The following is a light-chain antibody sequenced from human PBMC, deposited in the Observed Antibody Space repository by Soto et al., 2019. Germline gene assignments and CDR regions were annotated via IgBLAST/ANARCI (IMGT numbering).Light chain of an antibody. CDR3: QQRSNWPLT. CDR1: QSVSSY. V-gene: IGKV3-11*01. Sequence: EIVLTQSPATLSLSPGERATLSCRASQSVSSYLAWYQQKPGQAPRLLIYDASNRATGIPARFSGSGSGTDFTLTISSLEPDDFAVYYCQQRSNWPLTFGAWTKVEIK. J-gene: IGKJ4*01. CDR2: DAS.